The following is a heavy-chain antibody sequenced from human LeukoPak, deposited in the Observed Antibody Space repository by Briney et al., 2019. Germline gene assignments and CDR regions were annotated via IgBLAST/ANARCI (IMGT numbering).Heavy chain of an antibody. J-gene: IGHJ4*02. CDR1: GFTFSSYW. CDR2: MNIDGSEK. Sequence: PGGSLRLSCAASGFTFSSYWMGWVRQAPGKRLEWMANMNIDGSEKYYADSAKGRFTISRDNARNSVYLQMNSLRVEDTAVYYCARDPVEWELLLDYWGQGTLVTVSS. V-gene: IGHV3-7*01. D-gene: IGHD1-26*01. CDR3: ARDPVEWELLLDY.